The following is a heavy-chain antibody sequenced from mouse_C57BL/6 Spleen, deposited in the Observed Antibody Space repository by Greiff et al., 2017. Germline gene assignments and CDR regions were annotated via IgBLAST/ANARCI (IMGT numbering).Heavy chain of an antibody. CDR1: GYTFTSYW. D-gene: IGHD1-1*01. CDR2: IYPGSGST. CDR3: ARERGDYYGSSYYAMDY. Sequence: VQLQQSGAELVKPGASVKMSCKASGYTFTSYWITWVKQRPGQGLEWIGDIYPGSGSTNYNEKFKSKATLTVDTSSSTAYMQLSSLTSEDSAVYYCARERGDYYGSSYYAMDYWGQGTSVTVSS. J-gene: IGHJ4*01. V-gene: IGHV1-55*01.